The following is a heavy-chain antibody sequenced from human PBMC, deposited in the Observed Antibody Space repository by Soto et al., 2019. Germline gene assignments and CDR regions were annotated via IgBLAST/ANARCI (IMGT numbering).Heavy chain of an antibody. CDR2: INAHSGGT. Sequence: ASVKVSCKASGFSFTGYYIHWLRQAPGQGLEWMGWINAHSGGTEYAQKFQGRVTLTRDTSISTAYMTLSSLRSNDTAIYYCAKDLTRQLAYWLDPWGQGTQVTVSS. J-gene: IGHJ5*02. CDR3: AKDLTRQLAYWLDP. CDR1: GFSFTGYY. V-gene: IGHV1-2*02. D-gene: IGHD6-6*01.